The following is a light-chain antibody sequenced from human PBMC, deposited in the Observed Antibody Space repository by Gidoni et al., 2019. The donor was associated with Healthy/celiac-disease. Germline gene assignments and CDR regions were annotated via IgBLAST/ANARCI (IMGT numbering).Light chain of an antibody. CDR1: STHVGVYNY. CDR2: EVS. V-gene: IGLV2-14*01. J-gene: IGLJ3*02. Sequence: QSALTQPASVSGSPGQSITISCTGTSTHVGVYNYVPGYQQHPGKAPKPMIHEVSNRPSGVSNRFSGSKSGNTASLTISGLQAEDEADYYCSSYTSSSTHWVFGGGTKLTVL. CDR3: SSYTSSSTHWV.